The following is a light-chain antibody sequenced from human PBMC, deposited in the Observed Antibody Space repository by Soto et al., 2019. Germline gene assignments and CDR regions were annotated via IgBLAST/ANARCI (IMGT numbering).Light chain of an antibody. V-gene: IGKV3-15*01. CDR3: QQYNNWWT. CDR2: GAS. Sequence: EIILTQSPDPLSFSPGERATLSGRASQSVSSNLAWYQQKPGQAPRILIYGASTRATGIPARFSGSGSGTEFTLTISSLQSEDFAVYYCQQYNNWWTFGQGTKVDIK. CDR1: QSVSSN. J-gene: IGKJ1*01.